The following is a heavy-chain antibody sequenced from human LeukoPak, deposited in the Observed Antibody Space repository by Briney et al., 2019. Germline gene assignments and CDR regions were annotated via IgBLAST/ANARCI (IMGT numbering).Heavy chain of an antibody. CDR1: GFTFTNYA. CDR3: TSSIAVAGTLHQPPRN. V-gene: IGHV3-30*04. D-gene: IGHD6-19*01. J-gene: IGHJ4*02. Sequence: GGSLRLSCAASGFTFTNYALHWVRQAPGKGLEWVAVIFYDGSNKYYADSVKGRFTISRDNSKDTLYLQMNSLKTEDTAVYYCTSSIAVAGTLHQPPRNWGQGTLVTVSS. CDR2: IFYDGSNK.